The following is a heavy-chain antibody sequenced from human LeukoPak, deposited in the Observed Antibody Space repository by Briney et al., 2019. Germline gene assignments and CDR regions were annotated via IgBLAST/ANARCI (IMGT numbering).Heavy chain of an antibody. Sequence: GASVKVSCKASGYTFTSYGISWVRQAPGQGLEWMGWISAYNGNTNYAQKLQGRVTMTTDTSTSTAYMELRNLRSDDTAVYYCARDYGCSSTSCYAFHYYYYGMDVWGQGTTVTVSS. CDR1: GYTFTSYG. CDR2: ISAYNGNT. D-gene: IGHD2-2*01. J-gene: IGHJ6*02. CDR3: ARDYGCSSTSCYAFHYYYYGMDV. V-gene: IGHV1-18*01.